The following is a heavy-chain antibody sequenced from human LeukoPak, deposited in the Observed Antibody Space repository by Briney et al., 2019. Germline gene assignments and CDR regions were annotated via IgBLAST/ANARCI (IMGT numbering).Heavy chain of an antibody. J-gene: IGHJ3*02. CDR1: GGSLSSSSYY. V-gene: IGHV4-39*07. Sequence: PSETLSLTCIVSGGSLSSSSYYWGWIRQPPGKGLELIGTIYYSGSTYYNPSLKSRVTISLDTSKKQFSLKLNSVTAADTAVYYCARDLRHAFDIWGQGTMVTVSS. CDR3: ARDLRHAFDI. CDR2: IYYSGST.